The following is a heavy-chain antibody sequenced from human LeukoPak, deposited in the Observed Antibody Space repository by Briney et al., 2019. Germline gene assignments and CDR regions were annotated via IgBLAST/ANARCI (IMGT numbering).Heavy chain of an antibody. V-gene: IGHV1-69*04. CDR3: ASYYYDSNGYYGPHDY. CDR2: IIPILGIA. Sequence: SVKVSCKASGGTFSSYAISWVRQAPGQGLEWMGRIIPILGIANYAQKFQGRVTITADKSTSTAYMELSSLRSEDTAVYYCASYYYDSNGYYGPHDYWGQGTLVTVSS. J-gene: IGHJ4*02. D-gene: IGHD3-22*01. CDR1: GGTFSSYA.